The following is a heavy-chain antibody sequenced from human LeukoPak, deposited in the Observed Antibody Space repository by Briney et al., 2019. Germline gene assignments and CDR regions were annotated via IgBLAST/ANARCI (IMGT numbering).Heavy chain of an antibody. Sequence: GGSLRLSCAASGFTFSNYAMSWVRQAPGKGLEWVSSINGRGGSTYYADSVKGRFTISRDNAKNSLYLQMNSLRAEDTAVYYCAELGITMNGGVWGKGTTVTISS. CDR1: GFTFSNYA. D-gene: IGHD3-10*02. J-gene: IGHJ6*04. CDR2: INGRGGST. V-gene: IGHV3-23*01. CDR3: AELGITMNGGV.